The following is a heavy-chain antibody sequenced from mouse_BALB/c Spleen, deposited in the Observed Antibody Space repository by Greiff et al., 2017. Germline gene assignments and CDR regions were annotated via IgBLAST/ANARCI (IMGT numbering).Heavy chain of an antibody. CDR2: INPSNGGT. CDR1: GYTFTSYY. D-gene: IGHD3-3*01. Sequence: VKLMESGAELVKPGASVKLSCKASGYTFTSYYMYWVKQRPGQGLEWIGEINPSNGGTNFNEKFKSKATLTVDKSSSTAYMQLSSLTSEDSAVYYCTRLGQGFAYWGQGTLVTVSA. J-gene: IGHJ3*01. V-gene: IGHV1S81*02. CDR3: TRLGQGFAY.